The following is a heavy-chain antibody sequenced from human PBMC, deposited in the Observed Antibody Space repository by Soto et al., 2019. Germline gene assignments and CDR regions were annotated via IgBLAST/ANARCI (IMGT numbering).Heavy chain of an antibody. J-gene: IGHJ5*02. D-gene: IGHD2-2*01. Sequence: PGESLKISCKGSGYSFTSYWIGWVRQMPGKGLEWMGIIYPGDSDTRYSPSFQGQVTISADKSISTAYLQWSSLKASDTAMYYCARAGYCSSTSCYSENWFDPWGQGTLVTVSS. CDR1: GYSFTSYW. CDR3: ARAGYCSSTSCYSENWFDP. V-gene: IGHV5-51*01. CDR2: IYPGDSDT.